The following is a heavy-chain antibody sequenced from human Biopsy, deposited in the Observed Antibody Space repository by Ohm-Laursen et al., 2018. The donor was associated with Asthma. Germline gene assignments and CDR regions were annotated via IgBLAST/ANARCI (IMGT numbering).Heavy chain of an antibody. J-gene: IGHJ4*02. D-gene: IGHD5-12*01. CDR1: GFMFRSFG. CDR2: ISYDGNHK. CDR3: AKRRGYSGHDNDY. Sequence: SLRLSSAAPGFMFRSFGMHWVRQAPGKGLEWVAVISYDGNHKFYEDSVKGRFTISRDNSKNTLYLQMNSLRTEDTAVYYCAKRRGYSGHDNDYWGQGTLVTVSS. V-gene: IGHV3-30*18.